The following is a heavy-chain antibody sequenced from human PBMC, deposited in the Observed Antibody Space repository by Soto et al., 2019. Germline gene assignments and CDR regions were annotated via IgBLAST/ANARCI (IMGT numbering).Heavy chain of an antibody. CDR3: ARGGSDYEGSGCDQGHV. V-gene: IGHV1-69*12. D-gene: IGHD3-22*01. CDR1: GGTFSNYG. J-gene: IGHJ6*02. CDR2: IVPIFGA. Sequence: QVQLVQSGAEVKKPGSSVKVSCKSSGGTFSNYGFSWVRQAPGQGLECMGVIVPIFGAEHPQKFQGRVTITADESTNTVSMELRGLRSEDTAVYYWARGGSDYEGSGCDQGHVWGQGTTVTVSS.